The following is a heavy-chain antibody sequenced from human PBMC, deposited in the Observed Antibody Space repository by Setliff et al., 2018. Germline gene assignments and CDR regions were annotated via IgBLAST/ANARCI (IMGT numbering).Heavy chain of an antibody. CDR1: GYTLTELS. Sequence: ASVKVSCKVSGYTLTELSMHWVRQAPGKGLEWMGGFDPEDGETIYAQKFQGRVTMTEDTSTDTVYMELSSLRSEDTAVYYCATPITMVRGVTDSHFDCWGQGTLFTVSS. V-gene: IGHV1-24*01. J-gene: IGHJ4*02. CDR2: FDPEDGET. CDR3: ATPITMVRGVTDSHFDC. D-gene: IGHD3-10*01.